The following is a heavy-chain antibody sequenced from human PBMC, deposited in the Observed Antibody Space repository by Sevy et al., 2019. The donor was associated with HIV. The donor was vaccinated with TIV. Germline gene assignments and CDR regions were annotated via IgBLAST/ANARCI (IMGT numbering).Heavy chain of an antibody. Sequence: GGSLRHSCAASGFTFTSYWMTWVRQAPGKGLEWVANMKQDGSEIYYVDSVRGRFTISRDNAKNSLYLQMNSLRAEDTAVYYCVRGMHVWGQGTTVTVSS. J-gene: IGHJ6*02. CDR3: VRGMHV. CDR2: MKQDGSEI. CDR1: GFTFTSYW. V-gene: IGHV3-7*01.